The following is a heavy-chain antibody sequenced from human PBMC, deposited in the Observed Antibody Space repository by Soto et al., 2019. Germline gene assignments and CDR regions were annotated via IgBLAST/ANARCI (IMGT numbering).Heavy chain of an antibody. V-gene: IGHV1-69*02. CDR1: GGTFSSYT. J-gene: IGHJ6*02. CDR2: LIPILGIA. Sequence: QVQLVQSGAEVKKPGSSVKVSCKASGGTFSSYTISWVRQAPGQGLEWMGRLIPILGIANYAQKFQGRVTXTXDKSTSTAYVELSSLRSEDTGVYYGARFGGSASMDVWGQGPTVTVSS. CDR3: ARFGGSASMDV. D-gene: IGHD3-10*01.